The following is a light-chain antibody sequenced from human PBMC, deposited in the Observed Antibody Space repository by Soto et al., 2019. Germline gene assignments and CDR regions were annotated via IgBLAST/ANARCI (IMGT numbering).Light chain of an antibody. Sequence: DSPMTQYPSTLSASIGDRVTITCRAGQSISSWLAWYQQKPGKAPKLLISKASTLQSGVPPRFSGSGSGTEFALTISSLQPDDFATYYCQQYESYPMTFCGGTKVEIK. CDR3: QQYESYPMT. J-gene: IGKJ4*01. CDR2: KAS. CDR1: QSISSW. V-gene: IGKV1-5*03.